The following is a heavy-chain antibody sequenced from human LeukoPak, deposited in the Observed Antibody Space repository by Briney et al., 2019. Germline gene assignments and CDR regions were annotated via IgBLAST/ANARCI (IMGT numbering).Heavy chain of an antibody. V-gene: IGHV4-59*01. CDR3: ARDGVFPYGMDV. J-gene: IGHJ6*02. CDR2: IYYSGST. Sequence: SETLSLTCTVSGGSISSYYWSWIRQPPGKGLEWIGYIYYSGSTNYNPSLKSRVTISVDTSKNQFSLKLSSVTAADTAVYYCARDGVFPYGMDVWGQGTTVTVSS. D-gene: IGHD3-10*02. CDR1: GGSISSYY.